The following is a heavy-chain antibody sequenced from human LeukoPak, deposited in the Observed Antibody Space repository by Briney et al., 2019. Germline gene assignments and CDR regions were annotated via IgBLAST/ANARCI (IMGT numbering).Heavy chain of an antibody. V-gene: IGHV3-21*01. CDR2: ISSSSSYI. D-gene: IGHD3-3*02. Sequence: GGSLRLSCAASGFTFSSYSMNWVRQAPGKGLEWVSSISSSSSYIYYADSVKGRFTISRDNAKNSLYLQMNSLRAEDTAVYYCARDIRMLVQAYGMDVWGQGTTVTVSS. J-gene: IGHJ6*02. CDR3: ARDIRMLVQAYGMDV. CDR1: GFTFSSYS.